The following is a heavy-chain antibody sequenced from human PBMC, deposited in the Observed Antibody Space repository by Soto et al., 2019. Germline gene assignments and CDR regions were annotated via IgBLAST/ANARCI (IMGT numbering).Heavy chain of an antibody. D-gene: IGHD4-17*01. Sequence: GGSLRLSCAASGFTFSSYWMHWVRQAPGKGLVWVSRINSDGSSTSYADSVKGRFTISRDNSKNTLYLQMNSLRAEDTAVYYCAKDSSYGGRAFDIWGQGTMVTVSS. J-gene: IGHJ3*02. CDR1: GFTFSSYW. CDR3: AKDSSYGGRAFDI. V-gene: IGHV3-74*01. CDR2: INSDGSST.